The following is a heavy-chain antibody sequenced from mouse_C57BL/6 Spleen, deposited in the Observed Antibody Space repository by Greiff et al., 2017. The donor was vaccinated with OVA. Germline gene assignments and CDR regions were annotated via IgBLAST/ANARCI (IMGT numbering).Heavy chain of an antibody. CDR1: GYTFTSYW. V-gene: IGHV1-55*01. CDR3: ARGGLGDGDY. CDR2: IYPGSGST. J-gene: IGHJ2*01. Sequence: VQLQQPGAELVKPGASVKMSCKASGYTFTSYWIPWVKQRPGQGLEWIGDIYPGSGSTNYNPKFKGKATLTVDTSSSTAYMQLSSLTSEDSAVDYCARGGLGDGDYWGQGTTLTVSS. D-gene: IGHD3-3*01.